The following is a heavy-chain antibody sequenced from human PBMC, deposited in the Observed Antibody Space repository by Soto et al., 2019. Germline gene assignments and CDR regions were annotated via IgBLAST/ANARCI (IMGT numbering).Heavy chain of an antibody. J-gene: IGHJ4*02. CDR2: ISWNSGRI. D-gene: IGHD6-19*01. V-gene: IGHV3-9*01. Sequence: CLRGYEGGSGCTCDDYDMHWVRQAPGKGLEWVSGISWNSGRIGYADSVKGRFTISRDNAKNSLYLQMNSLRVEDTALYYCAKVPAVAGTNSDFDFWGQGTLVTVTS. CDR1: GCTCDDYD. CDR3: AKVPAVAGTNSDFDF.